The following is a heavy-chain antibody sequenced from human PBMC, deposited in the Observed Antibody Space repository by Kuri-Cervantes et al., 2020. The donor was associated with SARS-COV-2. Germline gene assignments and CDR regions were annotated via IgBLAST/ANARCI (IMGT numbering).Heavy chain of an antibody. Sequence: GESLKISCAASGFTFSSYEMNWVRQAPGKGLEWVSYISSSGSTIYYADSVKCRFTISRDNSKNTLYLQMNSLRAEDTAVYYCARGGIGSWYSPILDYWGQGTLVTVSS. CDR1: GFTFSSYE. J-gene: IGHJ4*02. CDR2: ISSSGSTI. CDR3: ARGGIGSWYSPILDY. V-gene: IGHV3-48*03. D-gene: IGHD2-15*01.